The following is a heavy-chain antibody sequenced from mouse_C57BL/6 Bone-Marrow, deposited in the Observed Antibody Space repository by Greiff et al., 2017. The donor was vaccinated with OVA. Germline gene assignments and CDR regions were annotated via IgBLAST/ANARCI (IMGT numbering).Heavy chain of an antibody. V-gene: IGHV1-55*01. CDR1: GYTFTSYW. J-gene: IGHJ2*01. Sequence: QVQLQQPGAELVKPGASVKMSCKASGYTFTSYWITWVKQRPGQGLEWIGDIYPGSGSTNYNEKFKSKATLTVDTSSSTAYMQLSSLTSEDSAVYYCARTNYYGSRGGFDYWGQGTTLTVSS. CDR3: ARTNYYGSRGGFDY. CDR2: IYPGSGST. D-gene: IGHD1-1*01.